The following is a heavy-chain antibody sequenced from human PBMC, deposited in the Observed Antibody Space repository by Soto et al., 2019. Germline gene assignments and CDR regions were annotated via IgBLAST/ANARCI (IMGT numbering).Heavy chain of an antibody. D-gene: IGHD5-18*01. Sequence: GGSLRLSCAASGFTFSSYWISWVRQAPGKGLEWVANIKQDGSEKYYVDSVKGRFTISRDNAKNSLYLQMNSRRAEDTAVYYCARQYSYGYWGQGTLVTVSS. CDR3: ARQYSYGY. J-gene: IGHJ4*02. CDR1: GFTFSSYW. CDR2: IKQDGSEK. V-gene: IGHV3-7*01.